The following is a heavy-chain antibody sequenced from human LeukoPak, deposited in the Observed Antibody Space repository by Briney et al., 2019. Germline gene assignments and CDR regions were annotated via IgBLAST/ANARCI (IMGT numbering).Heavy chain of an antibody. D-gene: IGHD3-22*01. Sequence: SVKVSCKASGGTFSSYAISWVRQAPGQGLEWMGGIISIFGTANYAQKFRGRVTITTDESTSTAYMELSSLRSEDTAVYYSARGDTYYYDSSGYFCAFDIWGQGPMVTVSS. V-gene: IGHV1-69*05. J-gene: IGHJ3*02. CDR2: IISIFGTA. CDR3: ARGDTYYYDSSGYFCAFDI. CDR1: GGTFSSYA.